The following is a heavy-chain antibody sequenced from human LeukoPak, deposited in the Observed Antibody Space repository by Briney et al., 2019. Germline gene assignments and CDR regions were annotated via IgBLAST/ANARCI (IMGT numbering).Heavy chain of an antibody. Sequence: GGSLRLSCAASGFAFSSHGMHWVRQAPGKGLEWVAFIRFDGSKKYYGDSVKGRFTISRDNSKNTLYLQMNSLRAEDTAVYYCAKEPGDYYYYMDVWGKGTTVTISS. D-gene: IGHD7-27*01. CDR3: AKEPGDYYYYMDV. CDR2: IRFDGSKK. CDR1: GFAFSSHG. V-gene: IGHV3-30*02. J-gene: IGHJ6*03.